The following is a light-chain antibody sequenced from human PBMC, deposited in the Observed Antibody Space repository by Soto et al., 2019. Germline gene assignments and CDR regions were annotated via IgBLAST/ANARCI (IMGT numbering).Light chain of an antibody. V-gene: IGKV3-11*01. CDR2: DAS. J-gene: IGKJ2*01. CDR3: QQRANWPYT. Sequence: EIVLTQSPATLSLSPGERATLSCRASQSVNSYLAWYQQKPGQAPRLLIYDASNRATGIPARFSGSGSETDFTLTISRLEPEDFAVYYCQQRANWPYTFGQGTKLEIK. CDR1: QSVNSY.